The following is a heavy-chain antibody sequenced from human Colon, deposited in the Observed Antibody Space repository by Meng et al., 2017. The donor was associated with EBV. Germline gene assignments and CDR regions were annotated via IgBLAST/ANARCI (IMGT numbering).Heavy chain of an antibody. J-gene: IGHJ4*02. V-gene: IGHV1-18*01. Sequence: SGGECKKPGASVKVSCEASGFSFTSYAISWVRQAPGRGLQYMGWISAYNGNTNYAQELQGRVTMTTDTSTSTAYMELRSLRFDDTAVYYCARFYCSSTSCPHVLFDYWGQGTLVTVSS. D-gene: IGHD2-2*01. CDR2: ISAYNGNT. CDR3: ARFYCSSTSCPHVLFDY. CDR1: GFSFTSYA.